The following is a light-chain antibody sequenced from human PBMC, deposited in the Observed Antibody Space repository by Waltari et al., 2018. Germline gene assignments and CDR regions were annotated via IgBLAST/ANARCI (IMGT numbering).Light chain of an antibody. J-gene: IGKJ5*01. V-gene: IGKV3-11*01. CDR2: DVS. Sequence: EIVLTQSPATLSLSPGERATLSCRASRSVSSSLGWYQQKPGQAPRLLIYDVSNRATDIPARFSGSGSGTDFTLTISSLEPEDFAVYYCQQRDNWPSITFGQGTRLEIK. CDR3: QQRDNWPSIT. CDR1: RSVSSS.